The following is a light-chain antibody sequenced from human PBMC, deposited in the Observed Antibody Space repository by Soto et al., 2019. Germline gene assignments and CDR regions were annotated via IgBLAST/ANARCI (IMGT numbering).Light chain of an antibody. CDR3: QYYGRTPRT. V-gene: IGKV3-20*01. Sequence: EIVLTQSPGTLSLSPGERATLSCRASQSVSSSYLAWYQHNPGQAPRLLIYGASSRATGIPDRFSGSGSVTDFTLTISSLEPEDFAVYYCQYYGRTPRTFGQGTKLEIK. J-gene: IGKJ2*01. CDR1: QSVSSSY. CDR2: GAS.